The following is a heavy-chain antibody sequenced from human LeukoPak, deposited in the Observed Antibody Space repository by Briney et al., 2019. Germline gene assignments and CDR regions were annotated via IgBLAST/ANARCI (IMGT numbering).Heavy chain of an antibody. CDR2: ISGYNGNT. CDR1: GYIFTSYG. J-gene: IGHJ5*02. Sequence: ASVKVSCKASGYIFTSYGISWVRQAPGQGLEWMGWISGYNGNTKYAQKFQGRVAMTTDTSTSTAYMGLRSLRSDDTAVYYCAREAYDFWSGYPGWFDPWGQGTLVTVSS. D-gene: IGHD3-3*01. V-gene: IGHV1-18*01. CDR3: AREAYDFWSGYPGWFDP.